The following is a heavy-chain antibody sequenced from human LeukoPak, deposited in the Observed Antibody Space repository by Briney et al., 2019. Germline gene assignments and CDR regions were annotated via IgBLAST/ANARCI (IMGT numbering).Heavy chain of an antibody. D-gene: IGHD5-18*01. Sequence: PGGSLRLSCAASGFTFSNHWMHWVRQAPGKGLVWVSRINSDGSSTVYADSVKGRFTISRDNAKNTLYLQMSSLRAEDTAVYYCTRVHTANWFDPWGQGTLVTVSS. CDR2: INSDGSST. J-gene: IGHJ5*02. V-gene: IGHV3-74*01. CDR3: TRVHTANWFDP. CDR1: GFTFSNHW.